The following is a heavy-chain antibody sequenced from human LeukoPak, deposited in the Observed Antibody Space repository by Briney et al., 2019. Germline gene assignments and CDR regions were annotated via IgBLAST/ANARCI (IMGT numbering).Heavy chain of an antibody. D-gene: IGHD3-22*01. Sequence: SETLSLTCAVSGGSISSYYWSWIRQPPGKGLEWIGYIYHSGSTYYNPSLKSRVTISVDRSKNQFSLKLSSVTAADTAVYYCARAMIEREDAFDIWGQGTMVTVSS. V-gene: IGHV4-59*12. J-gene: IGHJ3*02. CDR1: GGSISSYY. CDR2: IYHSGST. CDR3: ARAMIEREDAFDI.